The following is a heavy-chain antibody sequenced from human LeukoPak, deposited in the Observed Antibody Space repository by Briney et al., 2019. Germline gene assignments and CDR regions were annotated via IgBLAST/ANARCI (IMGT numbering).Heavy chain of an antibody. CDR3: AREKASGWYVGDY. D-gene: IGHD6-19*01. CDR2: IWYDGSSK. V-gene: IGHV3-33*08. Sequence: GGSLRLSCAASGFTMSNYGMHWVRQAPGKGLDWVAVIWYDGSSKTYADSVKGRFTISRDNSKNTLYLQMNSLRAEDTAVYYCAREKASGWYVGDYWGQGTLVTVSS. CDR1: GFTMSNYG. J-gene: IGHJ4*02.